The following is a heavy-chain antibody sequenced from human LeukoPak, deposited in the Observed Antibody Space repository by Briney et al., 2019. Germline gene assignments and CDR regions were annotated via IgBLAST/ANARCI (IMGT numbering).Heavy chain of an antibody. CDR1: GYTFTSYD. Sequence: ASVKVSCKASGYTFTSYDINWVRQATGQGLEWMGWMNPNSGGTNYAQKFQGRVTMTRDTSISTAYMGLSRLRSDDTAVYYCARWKAANWFDPWGQGTLVTVSS. V-gene: IGHV1-2*02. CDR2: MNPNSGGT. D-gene: IGHD1-1*01. J-gene: IGHJ5*02. CDR3: ARWKAANWFDP.